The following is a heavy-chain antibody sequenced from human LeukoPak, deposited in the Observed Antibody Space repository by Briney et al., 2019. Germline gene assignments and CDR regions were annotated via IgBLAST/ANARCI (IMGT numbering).Heavy chain of an antibody. V-gene: IGHV3-23*01. J-gene: IGHJ4*02. D-gene: IGHD1-26*01. CDR2: INGSCGST. CDR3: AISEWELSHFDY. CDR1: GFTFSSYA. Sequence: GGSLRLSCAASGFTFSSYAMSGVRQAPGKGLEWVSAINGSCGSTYYADSVKGRFTISRDNSKNTLYLQMNSLRAEDTAVYYCAISEWELSHFDYWGQGTLVTVSS.